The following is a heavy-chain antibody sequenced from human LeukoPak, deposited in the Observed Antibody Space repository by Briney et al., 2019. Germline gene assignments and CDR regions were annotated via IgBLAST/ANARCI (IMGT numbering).Heavy chain of an antibody. CDR3: TRSGGSCYSSCYFDY. V-gene: IGHV3-49*03. D-gene: IGHD2-15*01. CDR1: GFTFGDYA. J-gene: IGHJ4*02. Sequence: GGSLRLSCTASGFTFGDYAMSWFRQAPGKGLEWVGFIRSKAYGGTTEYAASVKGRFTISRDDSKSIAYLQMNSLKTEDIAVYYCTRSGGSCYSSCYFDYWGQGTLVTVSS. CDR2: IRSKAYGGTT.